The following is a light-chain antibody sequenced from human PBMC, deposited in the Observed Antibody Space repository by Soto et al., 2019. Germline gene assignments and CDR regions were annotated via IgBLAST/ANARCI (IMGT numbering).Light chain of an antibody. Sequence: IVFTQSPDPVSLSPGERVTLSCRASQSVRSERLAWYQQKPGQAPRLVIFDTSFRESGFPQRFSGSGSGTYFSLTISRLEPEDFAVYYCQQYDVLTITFGLGTRLEIK. CDR2: DTS. CDR3: QQYDVLTIT. V-gene: IGKV3-20*01. CDR1: QSVRSER. J-gene: IGKJ5*01.